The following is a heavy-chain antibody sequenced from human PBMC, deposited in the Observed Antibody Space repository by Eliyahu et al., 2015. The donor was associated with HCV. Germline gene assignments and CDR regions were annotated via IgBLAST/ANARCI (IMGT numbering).Heavy chain of an antibody. CDR3: AKGSRSYPFDY. Sequence: EVQLLESGGDLVQPGGSLRLSCAASGFTFSSYAMSWXRQAPGKGLEWVSAISGSGGSTYYADSVKGRFTISRDSSKNTLYLQMNTLRAEDTAAYYCAKGSRSYPFDYWGQGTLVTVSS. J-gene: IGHJ4*02. D-gene: IGHD1-26*01. CDR2: ISGSGGST. V-gene: IGHV3-23*01. CDR1: GFTFSSYA.